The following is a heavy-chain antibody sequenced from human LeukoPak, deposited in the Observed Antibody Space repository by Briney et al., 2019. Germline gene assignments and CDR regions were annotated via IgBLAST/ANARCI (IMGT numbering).Heavy chain of an antibody. CDR1: GGSISSSS. CDR2: IWYSGDT. J-gene: IGHJ4*02. V-gene: IGHV4-59*12. Sequence: SETRSLTCTVSGGSISSSSWSWVRQDPGKRLEWIGFIWYSGDTDYNPSLRSRVTISVDTSKNQFSLKLNSVTAADTAVYYCAGRSLIWSGYYWGQGTLVTVSS. D-gene: IGHD3-3*01. CDR3: AGRSLIWSGYY.